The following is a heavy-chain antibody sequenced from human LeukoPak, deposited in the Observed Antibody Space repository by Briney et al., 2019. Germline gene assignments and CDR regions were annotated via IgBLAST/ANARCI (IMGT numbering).Heavy chain of an antibody. CDR2: IKQDGSET. Sequence: GSLRLSCAASGFTFSNYWMSWVRRAPGKGLEWVATIKQDGSETYYVDSVRGRFTISRDNAQNSLYLQMNSLRAEDTAVYYCARDFWGAYRVDFFDYWGQGILVTVSS. CDR3: ARDFWGAYRVDFFDY. J-gene: IGHJ4*02. V-gene: IGHV3-7*01. CDR1: GFTFSNYW. D-gene: IGHD3-3*01.